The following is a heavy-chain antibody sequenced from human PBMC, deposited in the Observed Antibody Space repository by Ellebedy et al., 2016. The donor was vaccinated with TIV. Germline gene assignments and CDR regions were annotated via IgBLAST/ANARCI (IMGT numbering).Heavy chain of an antibody. Sequence: SETLSLTCTVSGGSVRSGDYYWSWVRQTPGRGLEWLGYIYYIGSTDYNPSLESRVTISVDTSKNQFSLKLTSVTAADTAVYFCARVRWGRDIIDSWGQGTLVTVSS. D-gene: IGHD3-16*01. CDR2: IYYIGST. J-gene: IGHJ4*02. V-gene: IGHV4-61*08. CDR1: GGSVRSGDYY. CDR3: ARVRWGRDIIDS.